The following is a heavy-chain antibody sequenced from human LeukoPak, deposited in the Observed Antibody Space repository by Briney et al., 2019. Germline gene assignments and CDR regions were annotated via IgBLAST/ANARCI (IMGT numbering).Heavy chain of an antibody. CDR3: ARAFRYLYSSGWYPTLNP. V-gene: IGHV3-7*01. Sequence: PGGSLRLSCAASGFTFSSYWMSWVRQTPGKGLEWVANIKQDGSEKYYADSVKGRFTISRDNAKNSLYLQMNSLRAEDTAVYYCARAFRYLYSSGWYPTLNPWGQGTLVTVSS. CDR1: GFTFSSYW. J-gene: IGHJ5*02. D-gene: IGHD6-19*01. CDR2: IKQDGSEK.